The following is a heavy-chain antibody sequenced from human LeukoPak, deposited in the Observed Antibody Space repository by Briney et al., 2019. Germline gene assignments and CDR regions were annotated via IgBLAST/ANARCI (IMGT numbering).Heavy chain of an antibody. D-gene: IGHD4-17*01. CDR1: GFTFSIYN. V-gene: IGHV3-48*04. Sequence: PGGSLRLSCAASGFTFSIYNMNWVRHAPGKGLEWVSYISSSTSTIYYADSVKGRFTISRDNAKNSLYLQMNSLRAEDTAVYYCARGYGDYVIFQHWGQGTLVTVSS. J-gene: IGHJ1*01. CDR2: ISSSTSTI. CDR3: ARGYGDYVIFQH.